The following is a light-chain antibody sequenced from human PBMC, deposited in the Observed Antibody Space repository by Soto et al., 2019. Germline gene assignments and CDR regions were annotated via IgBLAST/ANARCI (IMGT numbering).Light chain of an antibody. CDR1: SANIGNYY. J-gene: IGLJ1*01. CDR2: END. Sequence: QSVLTQPPSVSAAPGQKVTMSCSGGSANIGNYYVSWHQQLPGTAPKLLIYENDKRPSGIPDRFSGSNSGTSATLGITGLRTGDEADHDCVTRDSSRSTFVFGTGTKVTVL. V-gene: IGLV1-51*02. CDR3: VTRDSSRSTFV.